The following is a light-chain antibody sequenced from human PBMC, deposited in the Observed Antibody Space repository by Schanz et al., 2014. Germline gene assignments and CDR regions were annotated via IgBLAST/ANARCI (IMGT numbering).Light chain of an antibody. Sequence: QSALAQPASVSGSPGQSITISCTGTSSDVGAYNYVSWYQQHPGKAPKLMIYDVNSRPSGVSNRFSGSKSGNTASLTIAGLQGEDEADYYCTSYISSNTPYVFGIGTKLTVL. J-gene: IGLJ1*01. CDR3: TSYISSNTPYV. CDR2: DVN. V-gene: IGLV2-14*03. CDR1: SSDVGAYNY.